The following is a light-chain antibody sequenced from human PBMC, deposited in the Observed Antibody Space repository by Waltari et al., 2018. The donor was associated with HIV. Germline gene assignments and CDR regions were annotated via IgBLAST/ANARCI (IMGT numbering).Light chain of an antibody. J-gene: IGLJ2*01. CDR2: EVS. CDR3: SSYTSSSTLAV. Sequence: QSALTQPASVSGSPGQSITISCTGTSSDVGGYNYVSWYQHHPGKAPKLFISEVSNWPSGGSTCFAGSKSCNTASLIISVLQAEDEADYYCSSYTSSSTLAVFGGGTKLTVL. V-gene: IGLV2-14*01. CDR1: SSDVGGYNY.